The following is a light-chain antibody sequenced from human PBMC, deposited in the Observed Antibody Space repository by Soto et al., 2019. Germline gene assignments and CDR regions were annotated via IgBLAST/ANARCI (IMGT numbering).Light chain of an antibody. V-gene: IGLV2-8*01. CDR2: EVY. CDR1: SSDVGGYNY. CDR3: SSYVGTNSYV. Sequence: QSALTQPPSASGSPCQSVTISCTGTSSDVGGYNYVSWYQHHPGKAPKLIIYEVYKRPSGVPDRFSGSKSGNTAALTVSGLQAEDEADYYCSSYVGTNSYVFGTGTKVTVL. J-gene: IGLJ1*01.